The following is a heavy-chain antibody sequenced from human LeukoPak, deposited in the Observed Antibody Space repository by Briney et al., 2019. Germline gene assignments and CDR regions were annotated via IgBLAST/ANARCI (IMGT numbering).Heavy chain of an antibody. CDR3: AKVVPFYGDYVDY. Sequence: GGSLRPSCAASGFSFSSYRMNWVRQAPGKGLEWVSAISGSGSSTYYADSVKGRFTISRDNSKNTLYLQMNSLRAEDTAVYYCAKVVPFYGDYVDYWGQGTLVTVSS. V-gene: IGHV3-23*01. J-gene: IGHJ4*02. CDR1: GFSFSSYR. D-gene: IGHD4-17*01. CDR2: ISGSGSST.